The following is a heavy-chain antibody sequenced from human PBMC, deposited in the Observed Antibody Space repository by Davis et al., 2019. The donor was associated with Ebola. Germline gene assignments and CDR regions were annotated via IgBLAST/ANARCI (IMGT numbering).Heavy chain of an antibody. CDR3: ARAVGATTVWFDP. D-gene: IGHD1-26*01. CDR1: GGSISSYY. V-gene: IGHV4-34*01. CDR2: INHSGST. Sequence: MPSETLSLTCTVSGGSISSYYWSWIRQPPGKGLEWIGEINHSGSTNYNPSLKSRVTISVDTSKNQFSLKLSSVTAADTAVYYCARAVGATTVWFDPWGQGTLVTVSS. J-gene: IGHJ5*02.